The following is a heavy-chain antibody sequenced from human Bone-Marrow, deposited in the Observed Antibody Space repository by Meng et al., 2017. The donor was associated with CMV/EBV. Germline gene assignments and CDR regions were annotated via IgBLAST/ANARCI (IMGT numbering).Heavy chain of an antibody. CDR3: VRGALSYIVVVAAARVNAFDI. J-gene: IGHJ3*02. CDR1: RFTFSTYA. Sequence: GGSLRLSCAASRFTFSTYAMHWVRQAPGKGLEWVALILYDGSNKYYADSVKGRFTISRDNSKNTLYLQMNSLRAEDTAVYYCVRGALSYIVVVAAARVNAFDIWGQGTMVTVSS. CDR2: ILYDGSNK. D-gene: IGHD2-2*01. V-gene: IGHV3-30-3*01.